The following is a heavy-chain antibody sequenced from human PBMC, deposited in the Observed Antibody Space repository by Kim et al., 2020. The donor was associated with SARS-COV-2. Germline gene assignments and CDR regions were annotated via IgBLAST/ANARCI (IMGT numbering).Heavy chain of an antibody. D-gene: IGHD3-10*01. CDR2: INHSGST. V-gene: IGHV4-34*01. Sequence: SETLSLTCAVYGGSFSGYYWSWIRQPPGKGLEWIGEINHSGSTNYNPSLKSRVTISVDTSKNQFSLKLSSVTAADTAVYYCARARSTYYYGSGSYLGMDV. J-gene: IGHJ6*01. CDR3: ARARSTYYYGSGSYLGMDV. CDR1: GGSFSGYY.